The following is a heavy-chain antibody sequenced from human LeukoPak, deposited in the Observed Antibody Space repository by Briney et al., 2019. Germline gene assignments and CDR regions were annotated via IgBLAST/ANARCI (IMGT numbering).Heavy chain of an antibody. CDR3: ARSKPQTYYYDSSGPGGAFDI. V-gene: IGHV1-18*01. J-gene: IGHJ3*02. CDR2: ISAYNGNT. D-gene: IGHD3-22*01. CDR1: GYTFTSYG. Sequence: ASVKVSCKASGYTFTSYGSSWVRQAPGQGLEWMGWISAYNGNTNYAQNLQGRVTMTTATSTSTAYMELRSLRCDDTAVYYCARSKPQTYYYDSSGPGGAFDIWGQGKMVTVSS.